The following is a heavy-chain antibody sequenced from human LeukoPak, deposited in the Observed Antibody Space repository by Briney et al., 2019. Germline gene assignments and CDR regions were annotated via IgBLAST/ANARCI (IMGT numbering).Heavy chain of an antibody. CDR2: ISSSTSTI. V-gene: IGHV3-48*01. D-gene: IGHD3-9*01. CDR1: GFTFSSYS. CDR3: ARDGLRYFDWLPNWFDP. Sequence: PGGSLRLSCAASGFTFSSYSMNWVRQAPGKGLEWVSYISSSTSTIYYADSVKGRFTISRDNAKNSLCLQMNSLRAEDTAVYYCARDGLRYFDWLPNWFDPWGQGTLVTVSS. J-gene: IGHJ5*02.